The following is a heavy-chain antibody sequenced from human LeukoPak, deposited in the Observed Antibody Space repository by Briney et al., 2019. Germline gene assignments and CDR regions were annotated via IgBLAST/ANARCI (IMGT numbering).Heavy chain of an antibody. CDR3: ARDYRSGYNYYGMDV. D-gene: IGHD3-3*01. CDR1: GGSISSGGYY. CDR2: IYYSGST. Sequence: SETLSLTCTVSGGSISSGGYYWSWIRQHPGKGLEWIGYIYYSGSTYYNPSLKSRVTISVDTSKNQFSLKLSSVTAADTAVYYCARDYRSGYNYYGMDVWGQGTTVTVSS. V-gene: IGHV4-31*03. J-gene: IGHJ6*02.